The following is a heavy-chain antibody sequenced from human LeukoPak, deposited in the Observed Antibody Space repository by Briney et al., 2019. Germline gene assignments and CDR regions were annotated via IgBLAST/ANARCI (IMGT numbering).Heavy chain of an antibody. J-gene: IGHJ4*02. V-gene: IGHV3-53*01. CDR3: ARGVEPLAANTLAY. CDR1: GFTVITND. D-gene: IGHD1-14*01. Sequence: GGSLRLSCAASGFTVITNDMTWVRQAPAKGLEWVRVLYSYGNTKYADSVQGRFTISRDNSKTTLYLEMNSLSPDDTAVYYCARGVEPLAANTLAYWGQGTLVTVSS. CDR2: LYSYGNT.